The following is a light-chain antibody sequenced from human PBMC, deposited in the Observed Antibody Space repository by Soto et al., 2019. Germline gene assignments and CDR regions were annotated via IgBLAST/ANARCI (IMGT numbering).Light chain of an antibody. CDR3: QKYSSVPV. CDR2: AAS. CDR1: QGIRNF. V-gene: IGKV1-27*01. J-gene: IGKJ3*01. Sequence: DIQMTQSPTSLSASVGDRVTITCQASQGIRNFVAWYQQKPGKAPKRLIYAASTLQSGVPSRFSGSGSGTDFTLTINSLQHEDVATYSCQKYSSVPVFGPGTKVEIK.